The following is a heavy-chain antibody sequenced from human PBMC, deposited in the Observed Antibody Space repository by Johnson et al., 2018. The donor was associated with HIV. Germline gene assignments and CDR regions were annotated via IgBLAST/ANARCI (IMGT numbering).Heavy chain of an antibody. CDR1: GFTFSDYY. Sequence: QVQLVESGGGLVNPGGSLRISCAAFGFTFSDYYMSWVRQAPGKGLEWVSYITSSGSTVYYADSVKGRFTISRDNSKNTLYLQMNSLRAEDTAVYYCARDRGGGSYHDAFDIWGQGTMVTVSS. V-gene: IGHV3-11*04. D-gene: IGHD1-26*01. J-gene: IGHJ3*02. CDR2: ITSSGSTV. CDR3: ARDRGGGSYHDAFDI.